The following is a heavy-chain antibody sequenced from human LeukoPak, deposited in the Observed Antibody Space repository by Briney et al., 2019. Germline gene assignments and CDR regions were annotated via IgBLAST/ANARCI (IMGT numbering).Heavy chain of an antibody. CDR2: IRYDGSNK. D-gene: IGHD3-9*01. Sequence: GGSLRLSCAASGFTFSSYGMHWVRQAPGKGLEWVAFIRYDGSNKYYADSVKGRFTIPRDNSKNTLYLQMNSLRAEDTAVYYCAKDSAYYDILTGYYRDNWFDPWGQGTLVTVSS. V-gene: IGHV3-30*02. CDR3: AKDSAYYDILTGYYRDNWFDP. J-gene: IGHJ5*02. CDR1: GFTFSSYG.